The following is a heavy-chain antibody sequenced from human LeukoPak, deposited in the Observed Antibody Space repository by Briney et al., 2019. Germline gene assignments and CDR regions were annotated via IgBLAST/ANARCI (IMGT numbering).Heavy chain of an antibody. J-gene: IGHJ4*02. V-gene: IGHV3-30*02. CDR1: GFTFSSYG. Sequence: GGSLRLSCAASGFTFSSYGMHWVRQAPGKGLEWVAFIRYDGSNKYYADSVKVRFTISRDNSRNTLYLQMNSLRAEDTAVYYCAKGRFLEWLCFYWGQGTLVTVSS. CDR3: AKGRFLEWLCFY. D-gene: IGHD3-3*01. CDR2: IRYDGSNK.